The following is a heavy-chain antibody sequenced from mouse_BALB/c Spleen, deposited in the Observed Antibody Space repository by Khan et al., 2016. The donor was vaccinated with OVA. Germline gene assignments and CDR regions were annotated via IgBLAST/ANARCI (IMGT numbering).Heavy chain of an antibody. D-gene: IGHD2-10*01. CDR1: GFSLTNYG. CDR2: IWSDGST. J-gene: IGHJ4*01. V-gene: IGHV2-6-1*01. CDR3: ARQPYYHYNVMDY. Sequence: QVQLQQSGPGLVAPSQSLSITCTISGFSLTNYGVHWVRQPPGKGLEWLVVIWSDGSTTYNSALKSRLTITKDNSKSQVFLKMTSLQTADTAIYFCARQPYYHYNVMDYWGQGTSVTVSS.